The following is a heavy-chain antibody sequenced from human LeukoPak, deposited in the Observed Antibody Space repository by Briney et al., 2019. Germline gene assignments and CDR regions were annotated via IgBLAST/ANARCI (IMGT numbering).Heavy chain of an antibody. Sequence: AASVKVSCKASGYTFTSYDINWVRQATGQGLEWMGWMNPNSGNTGYAQKFQGRVTMTRNTSISTAYMELSSLRSEDTAVYYCARGGGYDYVWGSYRYNWFDPWGQGTLVTVSS. CDR1: GYTFTSYD. V-gene: IGHV1-8*01. D-gene: IGHD3-16*02. CDR2: MNPNSGNT. J-gene: IGHJ5*02. CDR3: ARGGGYDYVWGSYRYNWFDP.